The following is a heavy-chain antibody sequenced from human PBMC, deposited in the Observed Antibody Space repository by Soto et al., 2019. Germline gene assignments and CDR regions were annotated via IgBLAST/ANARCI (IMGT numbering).Heavy chain of an antibody. CDR2: ISWNSGSI. J-gene: IGHJ4*02. D-gene: IGHD4-17*01. V-gene: IGHV3-9*01. CDR1: GFTFDDYA. Sequence: EVQLVESGGGLVQPGRSLRLSCAPSGFTFDDYAMHWVRQAPGKGLEWVSGISWNSGSIGYADSVKGRFTISRDNAKNSLYLQMNSLRAEDTALYYCAKDNPLYGDPPHWGQGTLVTVSS. CDR3: AKDNPLYGDPPH.